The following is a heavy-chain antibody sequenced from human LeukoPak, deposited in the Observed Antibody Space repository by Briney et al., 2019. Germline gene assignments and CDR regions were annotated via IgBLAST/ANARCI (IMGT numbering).Heavy chain of an antibody. CDR2: ISGSSGST. CDR1: GFTFSSYA. V-gene: IGHV3-23*01. CDR3: AKDTVVVVAAADAFDI. D-gene: IGHD2-2*01. Sequence: PGGSLRLSCAASGFTFSSYAMSWVRQAPGKGLEWVSAISGSSGSTYYADSVKGRFTISRDNSKNTLYLQMNSLRAEDTAVYYCAKDTVVVVAAADAFDIWGQGTMVTVSS. J-gene: IGHJ3*02.